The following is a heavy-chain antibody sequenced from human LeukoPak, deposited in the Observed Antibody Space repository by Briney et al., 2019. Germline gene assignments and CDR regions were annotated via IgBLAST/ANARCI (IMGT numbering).Heavy chain of an antibody. D-gene: IGHD1-14*01. CDR1: GFTFGSYE. Sequence: GGSLRLSCAASGFTFGSYEMNWVRQAPGKGLEWVANIKQDGSEKYYVDSVKGRFTISRDNAKNSLYLQMNSLRAEDTAVYYCAKDTVYRNAFDIWGQGTMVTVSS. CDR3: AKDTVYRNAFDI. J-gene: IGHJ3*02. V-gene: IGHV3-7*03. CDR2: IKQDGSEK.